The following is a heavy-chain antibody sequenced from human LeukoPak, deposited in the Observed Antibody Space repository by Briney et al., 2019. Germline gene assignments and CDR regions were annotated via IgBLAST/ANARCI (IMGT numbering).Heavy chain of an antibody. CDR2: IYYSGIT. V-gene: IGHV4-31*03. D-gene: IGHD5-18*01. J-gene: IGHJ3*02. CDR3: ARGYGVDAFDI. Sequence: SQTLSLTCTVSGVSISSGCYYWSWIRQHPGKGLEWIGYIYYSGITYYNPSLKSRVTISVDTSKNQFSLKLSCVSAADMAVYSCARGYGVDAFDIWGQGTMVTVSS. CDR1: GVSISSGCYY.